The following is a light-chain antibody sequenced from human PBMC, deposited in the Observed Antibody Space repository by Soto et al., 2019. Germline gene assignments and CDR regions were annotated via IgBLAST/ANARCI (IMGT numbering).Light chain of an antibody. J-gene: IGKJ1*01. V-gene: IGKV3-15*01. CDR3: QQYNNWPL. CDR2: GAS. Sequence: EIVMTQSPATLSVSPGERATLSCRASQSVSGNLAWYQQKPGQAPRLLIYGASTRATGIPARFSGSGSGTEFTLTISSLKSEDFAVYYCQQYNNWPLFGQGTKVDIK. CDR1: QSVSGN.